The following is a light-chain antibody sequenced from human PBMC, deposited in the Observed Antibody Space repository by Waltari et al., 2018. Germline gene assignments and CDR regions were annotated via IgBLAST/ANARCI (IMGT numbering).Light chain of an antibody. CDR3: QSSDSTTTYDI. Sequence: SYALPQPPSVALSPGQPGRITCHRDALPKPHSSLYQQKSGQAPVLVIYEDTERPSGIPERFSGSSSGTTVTLTISGVQAEDEADYYCQSSDSTTTYDIFGGGTRLTVL. CDR2: EDT. J-gene: IGLJ2*01. V-gene: IGLV3-25*03. CDR1: ALPKPH.